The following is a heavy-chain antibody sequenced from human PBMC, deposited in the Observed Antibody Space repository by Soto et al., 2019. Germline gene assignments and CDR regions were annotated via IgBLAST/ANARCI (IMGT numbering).Heavy chain of an antibody. CDR2: IYYSGST. V-gene: IGHV4-39*01. Sequence: QLQLQESGPGLVKPSETLSLTCTVSGGSISSSSYYWGWIRQPPGKGLEWIGSIYYSGSTYYNPSLKSRVTISVDTSKNQFSLKLSSVTAADTAVYYCARMSAEMTTVTPLFMDVWGKGTTVTVSS. D-gene: IGHD4-4*01. J-gene: IGHJ6*03. CDR1: GGSISSSSYY. CDR3: ARMSAEMTTVTPLFMDV.